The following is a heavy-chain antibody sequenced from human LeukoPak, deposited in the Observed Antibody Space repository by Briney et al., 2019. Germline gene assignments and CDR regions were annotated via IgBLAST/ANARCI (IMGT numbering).Heavy chain of an antibody. J-gene: IGHJ4*02. Sequence: SVKVSCKASGGTFSSYAISWVRQAPGQGLEWMGRIIPILSIANYAQKFQGRVTITADKSTSTAYMELSSLRSEDTAVYYCARVAGGSYYFDYWGQGTLVTVS. CDR3: ARVAGGSYYFDY. D-gene: IGHD1-26*01. V-gene: IGHV1-69*04. CDR2: IIPILSIA. CDR1: GGTFSSYA.